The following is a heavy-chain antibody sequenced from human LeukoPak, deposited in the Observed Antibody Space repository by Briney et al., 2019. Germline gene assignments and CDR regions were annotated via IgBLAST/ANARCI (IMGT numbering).Heavy chain of an antibody. J-gene: IGHJ3*02. D-gene: IGHD6-19*01. CDR2: IIPIFGTA. CDR1: GGTFSSYA. V-gene: IGHV1-69*13. Sequence: ASVKVSCKASGGTFSSYAISWVRQAPGQGLEWMGGIIPIFGTANYAQKFQGRVTITADESTSTAYMELSSLRSEDTAVYYCASSKDSSGLSVGAFDIWGQGTMVTVSS. CDR3: ASSKDSSGLSVGAFDI.